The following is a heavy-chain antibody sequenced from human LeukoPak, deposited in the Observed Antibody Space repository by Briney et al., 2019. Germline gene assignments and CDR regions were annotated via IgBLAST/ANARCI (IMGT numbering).Heavy chain of an antibody. CDR3: VRDSSSLY. Sequence: GGSLRLSCAASGFTFSTYWMHWVRQAPGKGLVWVSRISSDGSITGYADSVKGRFTISRDNAKNTLYLQMNSLRAEDTAVYYCVRDSSSLYWGQGTLATVSS. CDR2: ISSDGSIT. CDR1: GFTFSTYW. D-gene: IGHD6-6*01. V-gene: IGHV3-74*01. J-gene: IGHJ4*02.